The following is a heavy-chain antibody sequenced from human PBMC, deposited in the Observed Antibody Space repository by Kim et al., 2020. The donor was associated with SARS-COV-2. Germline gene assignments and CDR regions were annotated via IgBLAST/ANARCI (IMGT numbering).Heavy chain of an antibody. D-gene: IGHD3-10*01. Sequence: ADSVKGLFTISRVNAKNSLYMEMNSLRVEDTTVYYCASSMIRAAIEYFHHWGQGTLVTVSS. V-gene: IGHV3-11*04. J-gene: IGHJ1*01. CDR3: ASSMIRAAIEYFHH.